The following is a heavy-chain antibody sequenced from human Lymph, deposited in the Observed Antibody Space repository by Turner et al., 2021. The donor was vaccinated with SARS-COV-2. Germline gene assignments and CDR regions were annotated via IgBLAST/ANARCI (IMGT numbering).Heavy chain of an antibody. V-gene: IGHV3-30-3*01. Sequence: QVQLVESGGGVVQPGRLLILSCAASGFTFINYPMLWVRPAPGKGLEWVAVISYDGSNKYYADSVKGRFTISRDNSKNTLYLQMNSLRAEDTAVYYCARDSSGSGTLDYWGQGTLVTVSS. D-gene: IGHD3-10*01. CDR1: GFTFINYP. J-gene: IGHJ4*02. CDR2: ISYDGSNK. CDR3: ARDSSGSGTLDY.